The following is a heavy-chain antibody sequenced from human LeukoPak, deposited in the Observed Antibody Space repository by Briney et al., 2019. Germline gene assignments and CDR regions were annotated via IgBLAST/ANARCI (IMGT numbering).Heavy chain of an antibody. CDR1: GVSISNYY. V-gene: IGHV4-59*08. J-gene: IGHJ4*02. Sequence: SETLSLTCTVSGVSISNYYWSWIRQPPAKGLEWIGFIYYSGTTHYNPSLKSRVTMSVATSNNQFSLRLSSVTAADTAIYYCARHSGASPHYFDYWGQGALVTVSS. D-gene: IGHD1-26*01. CDR3: ARHSGASPHYFDY. CDR2: IYYSGTT.